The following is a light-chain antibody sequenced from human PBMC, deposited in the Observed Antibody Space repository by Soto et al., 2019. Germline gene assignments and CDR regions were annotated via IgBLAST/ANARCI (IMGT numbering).Light chain of an antibody. V-gene: IGKV1-5*03. Sequence: DIQMTQSPSTLSASVGDRVTITCRANQSINIWLAWYQQKPGKAPSHLINRASTLMDGVPQRFSGTGSGTEFTLFINGLQPDDFATYYCQQYDQNSSFGPWTTVDLK. CDR2: RAS. CDR1: QSINIW. J-gene: IGKJ3*01. CDR3: QQYDQNSS.